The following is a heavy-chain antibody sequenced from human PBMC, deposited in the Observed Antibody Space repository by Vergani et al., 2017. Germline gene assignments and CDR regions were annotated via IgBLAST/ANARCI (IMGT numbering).Heavy chain of an antibody. CDR1: GGSISSYY. CDR2: IYYSGST. J-gene: IGHJ4*02. CDR3: ARIGRDALYWTWGYFVY. V-gene: IGHV4-59*01. D-gene: IGHD1-1*01. Sequence: QVQLQESGPGLVTPSETLSLTCTVSGGSISSYYWSWIRQPPGKGLEWIGYIYYSGSTNYNPSLTSRVTISVDTSKNQFSLKLSSVTAADTAVYYCARIGRDALYWTWGYFVYWGQGTLVTVSS.